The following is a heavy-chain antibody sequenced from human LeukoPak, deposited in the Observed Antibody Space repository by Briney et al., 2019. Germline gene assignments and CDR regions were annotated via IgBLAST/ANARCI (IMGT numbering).Heavy chain of an antibody. D-gene: IGHD3-22*01. CDR3: ARARNYYYDTSGSQAFDY. Sequence: GSSVKVSCKASGGTFSSYVISWVRQAPGQGLEWMAAIIPIFITATYAQKFQGRVTITADESTSTAYMELSSLRSEDTAVYYCARARNYYYDTSGSQAFDYWGQGTLVTVSS. CDR1: GGTFSSYV. V-gene: IGHV1-69*01. CDR2: IIPIFITA. J-gene: IGHJ4*02.